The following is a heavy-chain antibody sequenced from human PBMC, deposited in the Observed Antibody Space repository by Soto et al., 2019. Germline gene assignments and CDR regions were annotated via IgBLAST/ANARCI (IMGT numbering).Heavy chain of an antibody. J-gene: IGHJ4*02. Sequence: PGGSLRLSCAASGFIFGDYYMSWIRQPPGKGLEGVSYISGSGSSTNYADSVKGRFTISRDNAKNSLYRQIYSLRAEDTAVYYCGMAQITAQYYFDYWGQGA. CDR2: ISGSGSST. CDR3: GMAQITAQYYFDY. D-gene: IGHD6-6*01. V-gene: IGHV3-11*06. CDR1: GFIFGDYY.